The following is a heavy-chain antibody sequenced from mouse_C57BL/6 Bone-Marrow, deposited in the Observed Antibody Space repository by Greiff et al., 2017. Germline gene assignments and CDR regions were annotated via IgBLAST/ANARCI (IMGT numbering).Heavy chain of an antibody. V-gene: IGHV3-6*01. CDR2: ISYDGSN. CDR3: ARSTNWDVYYAMDY. J-gene: IGHJ4*01. D-gene: IGHD4-1*01. Sequence: EVKLQESGPGLVKPSQSLSLTCSVTGYSITSGYYWNWIRQFPGNKLEWMGYISYDGSNNYNPSLKNRISITRDTSKNQFFLKLNSVTTEDTATYYCARSTNWDVYYAMDYWGQGTSVTVSS. CDR1: GYSITSGYY.